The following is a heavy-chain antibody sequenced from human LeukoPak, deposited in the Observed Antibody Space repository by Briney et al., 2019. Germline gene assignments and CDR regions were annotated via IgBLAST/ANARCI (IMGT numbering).Heavy chain of an antibody. D-gene: IGHD3-10*01. CDR1: GYTFTSYY. J-gene: IGHJ6*03. V-gene: IGHV1-46*01. CDR2: INPSGGST. Sequence: ASVKVSCKASGYTFTSYYMHWVRQAPGQGLEWMGIINPSGGSTSYAQKFQGRVTMTRDMSTSTVYMELSSLRSEDTAVYYCARGDSYANPYYYYMDVWGKGTTVTVSS. CDR3: ARGDSYANPYYYYMDV.